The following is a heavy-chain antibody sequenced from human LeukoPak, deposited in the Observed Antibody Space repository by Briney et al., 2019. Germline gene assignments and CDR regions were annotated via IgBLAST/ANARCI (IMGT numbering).Heavy chain of an antibody. CDR2: VYYSGTT. CDR1: GDSIISNNYY. J-gene: IGHJ4*02. V-gene: IGHV4-39*07. CDR3: ARDRRRDGYNFDI. Sequence: SETLSLTCTVSGDSIISNNYYWGWIRQPPGKGLEWIGSVYYSGTTYYNPSLKSRVTISVDKSKNQFSLKLSSVTAADTAVYYCARDRRRDGYNFDIWGQGTLVTVSS. D-gene: IGHD5-24*01.